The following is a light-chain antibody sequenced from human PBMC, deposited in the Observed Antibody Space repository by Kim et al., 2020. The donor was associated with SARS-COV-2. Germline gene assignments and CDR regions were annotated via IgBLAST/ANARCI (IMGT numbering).Light chain of an antibody. Sequence: SGTTSSIGAKTLNWFQQLPGTAPRLLIYNHKQRPSVVPDRFSGSKSGTSASLAISGLQSEDEGDYYCAAWEDSLDGYVFATGTKVTVL. CDR3: AAWEDSLDGYV. CDR1: TSSIGAKT. J-gene: IGLJ1*01. V-gene: IGLV1-44*01. CDR2: NHK.